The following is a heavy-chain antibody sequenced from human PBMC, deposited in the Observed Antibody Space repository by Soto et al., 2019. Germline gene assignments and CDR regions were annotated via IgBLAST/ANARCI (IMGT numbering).Heavy chain of an antibody. D-gene: IGHD4-17*01. CDR2: IGASDGGT. Sequence: GGSLRLSCAASGFTFSECEMSWVRQSPERGLEWVSAIGASDGGTYYADSVQGRFTISRDNSRNTVYLQMHSLRAEDTAIYYCAKGRGDYSPFDYWGQGSLVTV. CDR3: AKGRGDYSPFDY. V-gene: IGHV3-23*01. J-gene: IGHJ4*02. CDR1: GFTFSECE.